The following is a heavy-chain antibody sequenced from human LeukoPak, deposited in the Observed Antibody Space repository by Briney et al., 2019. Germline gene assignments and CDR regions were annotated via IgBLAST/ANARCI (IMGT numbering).Heavy chain of an antibody. V-gene: IGHV4-59*01. D-gene: IGHD3-22*01. J-gene: IGHJ2*01. Sequence: SETLSLTCTVSGGSISSYYWSWIRQPPGKGLEWIGYIYYSGSTNYNSSLKSQVTISVDTSKNQFSLKLTSVTAADTAVYYCARDRHYYDSSGYYNWYFDLWGRGTLVTVSS. CDR3: ARDRHYYDSSGYYNWYFDL. CDR1: GGSISSYY. CDR2: IYYSGST.